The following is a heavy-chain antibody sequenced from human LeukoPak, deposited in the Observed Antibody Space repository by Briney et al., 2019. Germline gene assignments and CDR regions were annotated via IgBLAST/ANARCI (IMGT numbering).Heavy chain of an antibody. CDR1: GGCISSYY. CDR2: IYYSGST. Sequence: PSETLSLTCTVSGGCISSYYWSWIRQPPGKGLEWIGYIYYSGSTNYNPSLKSRVTISVDTSKNQFSLKLSSVTAADTAVYYCARPKSSGWYLDFDPWGQGTLVTVSS. J-gene: IGHJ5*02. V-gene: IGHV4-59*08. D-gene: IGHD6-19*01. CDR3: ARPKSSGWYLDFDP.